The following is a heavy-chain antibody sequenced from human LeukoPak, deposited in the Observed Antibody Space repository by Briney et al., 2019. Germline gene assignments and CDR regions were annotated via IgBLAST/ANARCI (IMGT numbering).Heavy chain of an antibody. CDR1: GYTFTGYY. CDR3: AVGYCSGGSCYSLGY. Sequence: GASVKVSCKASGYTFTGYYMLWVRQAPGQGLEWMGWINPNSGGTNYAQKFQGWVTMTRDTSISTAYMELSRLRSDDTAVYYCAVGYCSGGSCYSLGYWGQGTLVTVSS. D-gene: IGHD2-15*01. CDR2: INPNSGGT. V-gene: IGHV1-2*04. J-gene: IGHJ4*02.